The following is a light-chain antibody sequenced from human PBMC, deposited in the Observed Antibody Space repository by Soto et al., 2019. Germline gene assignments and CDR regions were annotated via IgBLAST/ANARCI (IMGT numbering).Light chain of an antibody. CDR3: QQYNSWPPIT. Sequence: EIVLTQSPGTLSLSPGERATLSCRASQSLSNNIYLAWYQQKPGQAPRLLIYGASSRATGIPNRFSGSGSGTDFTLTISSLQSEDFAVYYCQQYNSWPPITFGQGTRLEIK. J-gene: IGKJ5*01. V-gene: IGKV3-20*01. CDR2: GAS. CDR1: QSLSNNIY.